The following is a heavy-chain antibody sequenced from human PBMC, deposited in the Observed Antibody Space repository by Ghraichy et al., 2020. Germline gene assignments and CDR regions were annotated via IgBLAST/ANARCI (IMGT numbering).Heavy chain of an antibody. CDR2: IFSNDEK. CDR1: GFSLSNARMG. V-gene: IGHV2-26*01. J-gene: IGHJ4*02. CDR3: ARIPSWYSSGWYYFDY. D-gene: IGHD6-19*01. Sequence: PTLVKPTETLTLTCTVSGFSLSNARMGVSWIRQPPGKALEWLAHIFSNDEKSYSTSLKSRLTISKDTSKSQVVLTMTNMDPVDTATYYCARIPSWYSSGWYYFDYWGQGTLVTVSS.